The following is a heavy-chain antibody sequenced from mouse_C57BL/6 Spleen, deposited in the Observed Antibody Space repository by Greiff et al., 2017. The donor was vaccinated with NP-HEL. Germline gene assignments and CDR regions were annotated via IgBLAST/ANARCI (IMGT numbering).Heavy chain of an antibody. J-gene: IGHJ1*03. CDR3: ARHEGALEDYGSSYGYFDV. CDR1: GYTFTEYT. V-gene: IGHV1-62-2*01. CDR2: FYPGSGSI. Sequence: QVQLQQSGAELVKPGASVRLSCKASGYTFTEYTIHWVKQRSGQGLEWIGWFYPGSGSIKYNEKFKDKATLTADKSSSTVYMELSRLTSEDSAVYFCARHEGALEDYGSSYGYFDVWGTGTTVTVSS. D-gene: IGHD1-1*01.